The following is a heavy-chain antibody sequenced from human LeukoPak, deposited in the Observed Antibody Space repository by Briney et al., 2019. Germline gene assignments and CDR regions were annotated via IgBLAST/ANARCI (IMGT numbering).Heavy chain of an antibody. V-gene: IGHV3-23*01. D-gene: IGHD1-26*01. J-gene: IGHJ4*02. CDR1: GFTFSSYA. Sequence: PGGSLRLSCVASGFTFSSYAMNWVRQAPGKGLEWVSSINGSGDRTYYADSVKGRFTISRDNSKNTLYLQMNSLRAEDTAVYYCAKDRSSARALVGAYYFDYWGQGTLVTVSS. CDR2: INGSGDRT. CDR3: AKDRSSARALVGAYYFDY.